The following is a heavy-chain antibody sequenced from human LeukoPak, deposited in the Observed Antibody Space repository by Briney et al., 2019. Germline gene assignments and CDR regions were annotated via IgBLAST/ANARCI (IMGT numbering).Heavy chain of an antibody. Sequence: SETLSLTCTVSGGSISSYYWSWIRQPPGKGLEWIGYIYYSGSTNYNPSLKSRVTISVDTSKNQFSLKLSSVTAADTAVYYCARGRLEWLLVDYMDVWGKGTTVTVSS. J-gene: IGHJ6*03. D-gene: IGHD3-3*01. V-gene: IGHV4-59*01. CDR2: IYYSGST. CDR3: ARGRLEWLLVDYMDV. CDR1: GGSISSYY.